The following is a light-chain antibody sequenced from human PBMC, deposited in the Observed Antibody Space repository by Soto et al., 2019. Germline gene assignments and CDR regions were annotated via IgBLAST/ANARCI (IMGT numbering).Light chain of an antibody. J-gene: IGLJ2*01. CDR2: EVS. Sequence: QSALTQPASVSGSPGQSITISCTGTSSDVGGYNYVSWYQQHPGKPPKLMIYEVSNRPSGVSNRFSGSKSGNTASLTISGLQAEDEADYYCSSYTISSTVVFGGGTKLTVL. CDR1: SSDVGGYNY. CDR3: SSYTISSTVV. V-gene: IGLV2-14*01.